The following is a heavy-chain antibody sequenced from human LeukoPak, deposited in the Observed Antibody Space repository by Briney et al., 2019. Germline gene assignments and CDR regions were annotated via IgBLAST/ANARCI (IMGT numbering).Heavy chain of an antibody. V-gene: IGHV3-20*04. CDR1: GFTFDDYG. Sequence: AGGSLRLSCAASGFTFDDYGMSWVRQVPGKGLEWVSGINWNGGSTGYADSVKGRFTISRDNAKNSLYLQMSSLRAEDTALYYCARAKGTMVRGASYFDYWGQGTLVTVSS. CDR2: INWNGGST. D-gene: IGHD3-10*01. J-gene: IGHJ4*02. CDR3: ARAKGTMVRGASYFDY.